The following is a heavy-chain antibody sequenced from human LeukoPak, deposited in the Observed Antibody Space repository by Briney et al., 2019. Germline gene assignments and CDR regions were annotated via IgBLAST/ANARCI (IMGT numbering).Heavy chain of an antibody. CDR1: GYSFTSHA. D-gene: IGHD3-9*01. CDR2: LNANTGNP. J-gene: IGHJ6*02. CDR3: ARTFDDYYGMDV. V-gene: IGHV7-4-1*02. Sequence: ASVKVSCKASGYSFTSHALNWLRQAPGQGPEWMGWLNANTGNPTYAQGFTGRFVFSLDTSVSTAYLQISSLKAEDTAVYYCARTFDDYYGMDVWGQGTTVTVSS.